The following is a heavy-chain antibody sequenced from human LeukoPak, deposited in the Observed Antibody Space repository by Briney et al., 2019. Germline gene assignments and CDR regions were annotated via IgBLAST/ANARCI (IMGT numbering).Heavy chain of an antibody. V-gene: IGHV3-9*01. CDR2: ISWNSGSI. D-gene: IGHD6-13*01. CDR1: GFTFDDYA. Sequence: PGRSLRLSCAASGFTFDDYAMHWVRHAPGKGLEWVSGISWNSGSIGYADSVKGRFTISRDNAKNSLYLQMNSLRAEDTALYYCARNYAAAGTGGYYYGMDVWGQGTTVTVSS. J-gene: IGHJ6*02. CDR3: ARNYAAAGTGGYYYGMDV.